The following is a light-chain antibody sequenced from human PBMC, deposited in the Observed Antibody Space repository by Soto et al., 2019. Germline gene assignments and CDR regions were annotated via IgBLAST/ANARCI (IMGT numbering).Light chain of an antibody. CDR2: KAS. Sequence: DTQMTQSPSTLSASVGDRVTIICRASQTISSWLAWYQQKPGKAPKLLIYKASSLESGVPSRFSGSGSGTEFTLTISSLQPDDLATYYCQQYNSYPWTFGQGTKVDIK. CDR1: QTISSW. V-gene: IGKV1-5*03. CDR3: QQYNSYPWT. J-gene: IGKJ1*01.